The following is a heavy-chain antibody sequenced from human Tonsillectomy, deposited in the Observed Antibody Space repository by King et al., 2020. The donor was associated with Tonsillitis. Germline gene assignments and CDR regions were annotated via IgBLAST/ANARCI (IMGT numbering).Heavy chain of an antibody. Sequence: VQLVESGGGLVQPGGSLRLSCAASGFTFSNYAMTWVRQAPGKGLEWVSVIYSGGGSKYYADSVKGRFTISRDNSRNTVYLQMSSLRADDTAVYYCAKDLLTTAGGDSFDFWGQGTMATVSS. V-gene: IGHV3-23*03. CDR3: AKDLLTTAGGDSFDF. CDR1: GFTFSNYA. D-gene: IGHD6-13*01. J-gene: IGHJ3*01. CDR2: IYSGGGSK.